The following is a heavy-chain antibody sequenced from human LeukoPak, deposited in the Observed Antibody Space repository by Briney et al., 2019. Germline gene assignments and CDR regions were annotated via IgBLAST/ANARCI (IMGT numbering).Heavy chain of an antibody. CDR2: ISSSGSTI. Sequence: GGSLRLSCAASGFTFSSYEMNWARQAPGKGLEWVSYISSSGSTIYYADSVKGRFTISRDNAKNSLYLQMNSLRAEDTAVYYCARDTPGTIVGATYWGQGTLVTVSS. D-gene: IGHD1-26*01. V-gene: IGHV3-48*03. CDR1: GFTFSSYE. CDR3: ARDTPGTIVGATY. J-gene: IGHJ4*02.